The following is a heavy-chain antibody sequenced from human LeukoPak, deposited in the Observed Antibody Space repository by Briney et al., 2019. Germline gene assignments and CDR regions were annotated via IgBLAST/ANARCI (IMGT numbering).Heavy chain of an antibody. CDR1: GFTFSDYG. CDR3: AKPWGGSAYGLDY. D-gene: IGHD3-16*01. J-gene: IGHJ4*02. V-gene: IGHV3-30*02. Sequence: GGSLRLSCVAAGFTFSDYGMHWVRQAPGKGLEWVAFIRYDGTKKYYADSVKGRFTISRDDSRNTVYLQMYSLRPEDTAVYYCAKPWGGSAYGLDYWGQETLVTVFS. CDR2: IRYDGTKK.